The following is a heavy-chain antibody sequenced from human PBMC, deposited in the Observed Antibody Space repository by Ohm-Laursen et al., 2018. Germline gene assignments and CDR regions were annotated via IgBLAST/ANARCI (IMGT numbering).Heavy chain of an antibody. CDR2: ISSSSSYI. D-gene: IGHD6-13*01. J-gene: IGHJ4*02. V-gene: IGHV3-21*01. Sequence: SLRLSCAASGFTFSSYSMNWVRQAPGKGLEWVSSISSSSSYIYYADSVKGRFTISRDNAKNSLYLQMNSLRAEDTAVYYCAGGAAAGVIDYWGQGTLVTVSS. CDR1: GFTFSSYS. CDR3: AGGAAAGVIDY.